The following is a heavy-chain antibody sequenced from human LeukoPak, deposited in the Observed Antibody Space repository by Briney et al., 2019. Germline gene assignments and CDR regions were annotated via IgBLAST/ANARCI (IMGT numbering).Heavy chain of an antibody. Sequence: GGSLRLSCAASGFTFSSYEMNWVRQAPGKGLEWVSYISTSGNNIHYADSVKGRFTISRDNAKNTLYLQMNSLRAEDTAVYYCARGVRYCSGGSCYSNTLTYMDVWGKGTTVTVSS. CDR3: ARGVRYCSGGSCYSNTLTYMDV. CDR2: ISTSGNNI. CDR1: GFTFSSYE. J-gene: IGHJ6*03. V-gene: IGHV3-48*03. D-gene: IGHD2-15*01.